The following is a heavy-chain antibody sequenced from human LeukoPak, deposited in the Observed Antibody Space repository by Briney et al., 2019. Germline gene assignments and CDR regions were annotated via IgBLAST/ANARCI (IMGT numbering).Heavy chain of an antibody. J-gene: IGHJ4*02. Sequence: ASVKVSCKASGYTFTGYYMHWVRQAPGQGLEWMGWIHPNSGGTNYAQKFQGRVTMTRDTSISTAYMELSRLRSDDTAVYYCARVLGSTMVRGVTYFDYWGQGTLVTVSS. CDR2: IHPNSGGT. CDR1: GYTFTGYY. D-gene: IGHD3-10*01. CDR3: ARVLGSTMVRGVTYFDY. V-gene: IGHV1-2*02.